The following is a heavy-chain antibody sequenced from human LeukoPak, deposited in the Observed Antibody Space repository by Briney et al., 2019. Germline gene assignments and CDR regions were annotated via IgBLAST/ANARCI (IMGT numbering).Heavy chain of an antibody. V-gene: IGHV3-33*01. CDR2: ILNDGSQE. Sequence: GRSLRLSCAASGFTFSSYGMHWVRQAPGKGLEWVAVILNDGSQEKYADSVKGRFTISRDNSKNTLFLQMNSLRAEDTAVYYCARNDALGNNALDIWGQGTMVTVSS. D-gene: IGHD7-27*01. CDR3: ARNDALGNNALDI. J-gene: IGHJ3*02. CDR1: GFTFSSYG.